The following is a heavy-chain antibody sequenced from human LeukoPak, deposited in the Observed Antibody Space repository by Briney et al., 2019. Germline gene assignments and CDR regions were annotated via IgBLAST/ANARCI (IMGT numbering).Heavy chain of an antibody. V-gene: IGHV4-59*05. CDR2: IFYREGFSYGGTT. J-gene: IGHJ4*02. CDR1: GVSISGYY. Sequence: SETLSLTCTVSGVSISGYYWIWIRQSPRRGLEYIGSIFYREGFSYGGTTFYNLSLQSRVTISVDTSKNAFSLRLSSVTAADTAVSYCARQISGNRDYWGQGTLVTASA. D-gene: IGHD3-10*01. CDR3: ARQISGNRDY.